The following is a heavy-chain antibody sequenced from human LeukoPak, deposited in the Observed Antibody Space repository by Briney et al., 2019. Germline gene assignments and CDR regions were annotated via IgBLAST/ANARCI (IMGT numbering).Heavy chain of an antibody. J-gene: IGHJ4*02. CDR1: GSTFSSYS. CDR2: ISSSSSYI. CDR3: ASLYSSGWYAL. V-gene: IGHV3-21*01. D-gene: IGHD6-19*01. Sequence: PGGSLRLSCAASGSTFSSYSMNWVRQAPGKGLEWVSSISSSSSYIYYADSVKGRFTISRDNAKNSLYLQMNSLRAEDTAVYYCASLYSSGWYALWGQGTLVTVSS.